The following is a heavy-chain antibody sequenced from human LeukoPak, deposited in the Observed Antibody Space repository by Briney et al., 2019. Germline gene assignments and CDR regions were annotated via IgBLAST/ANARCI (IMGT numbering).Heavy chain of an antibody. CDR1: GFTFSSYA. V-gene: IGHV3-23*01. Sequence: GGSLRLSCAASGFTFSSYAMSWVRQAPGKGLEWVSAFSGSGGSTYYADSVKGRFTISRDNSKNTLYLQMNSLRAEDTAVYYCAKALYYDSSGGFDYWGQGTLVTVSS. CDR3: AKALYYDSSGGFDY. D-gene: IGHD3-22*01. J-gene: IGHJ4*02. CDR2: FSGSGGST.